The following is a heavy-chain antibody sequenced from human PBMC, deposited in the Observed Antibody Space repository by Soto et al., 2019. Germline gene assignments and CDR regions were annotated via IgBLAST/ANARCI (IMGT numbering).Heavy chain of an antibody. CDR1: GGSISSYY. D-gene: IGHD5-12*01. V-gene: IGHV4-59*08. CDR2: IYYSGST. CDR3: AGRNGYDFRSFDY. J-gene: IGHJ4*02. Sequence: SETLSLTCTVSGGSISSYYWSWIRQPPGKGLEWIGYIYYSGSTNYNPSLKSRVTISVDTSKNQFSLKLSSVTAADTAVYYCAGRNGYDFRSFDYWGQGTLVTVS.